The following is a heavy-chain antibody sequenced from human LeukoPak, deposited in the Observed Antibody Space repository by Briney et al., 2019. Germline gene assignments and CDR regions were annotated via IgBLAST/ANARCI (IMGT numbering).Heavy chain of an antibody. Sequence: ASVKVSCKASGYTFTSYGISWVRQAPGQGLEWMGGLSAYNGNTNYAQKLQGRVTMTTDTSTSTAYMELRSLRSAATAVYYCARGIQLWRLHDYWGQGTLVTVSS. CDR3: ARGIQLWRLHDY. CDR2: LSAYNGNT. D-gene: IGHD5-18*01. J-gene: IGHJ4*02. CDR1: GYTFTSYG. V-gene: IGHV1-18*01.